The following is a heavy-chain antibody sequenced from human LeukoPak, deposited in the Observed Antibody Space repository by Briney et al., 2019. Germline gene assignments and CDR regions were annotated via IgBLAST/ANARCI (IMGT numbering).Heavy chain of an antibody. D-gene: IGHD5-18*01. CDR2: IKQDGSEK. Sequence: RGSPRLSCAASGFTFSSYWMSWVRQAPGKGLEWVANIKQDGSEKNYVDSVKGRFTISRDNAKTSLYLQMNSLRAEDTAVYYCARSLWPEDYWGQGTLVTVSS. CDR1: GFTFSSYW. CDR3: ARSLWPEDY. V-gene: IGHV3-7*01. J-gene: IGHJ4*02.